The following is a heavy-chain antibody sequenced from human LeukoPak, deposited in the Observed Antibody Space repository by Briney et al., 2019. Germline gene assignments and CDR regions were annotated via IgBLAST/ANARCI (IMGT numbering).Heavy chain of an antibody. Sequence: GRSLRLSCAASGFTFSNYGMHWVRQAPGKGLEWVAVIWYDGSNKYYADSVKGRFTISRDNSKNTLYLQMNSLRAEDTAVYYCARDSSNYLFDYWGQGTLVTVSS. CDR2: IWYDGSNK. D-gene: IGHD4-11*01. CDR1: GFTFSNYG. J-gene: IGHJ4*02. CDR3: ARDSSNYLFDY. V-gene: IGHV3-33*01.